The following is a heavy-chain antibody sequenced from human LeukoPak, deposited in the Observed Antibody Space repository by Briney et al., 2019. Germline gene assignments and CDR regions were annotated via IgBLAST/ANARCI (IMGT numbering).Heavy chain of an antibody. J-gene: IGHJ3*02. V-gene: IGHV1-8*03. Sequence: GASVKVSCKASGYTFTSYDINWVRQATGQGLEWMGWMNPNSGNTGYAQKFQGRVTITRNTSISTAYMELSSLRSEDTAVYYCARNKQVYGSANGNAFDIWGQGTMATVSS. CDR3: ARNKQVYGSANGNAFDI. CDR2: MNPNSGNT. D-gene: IGHD3-10*01. CDR1: GYTFTSYD.